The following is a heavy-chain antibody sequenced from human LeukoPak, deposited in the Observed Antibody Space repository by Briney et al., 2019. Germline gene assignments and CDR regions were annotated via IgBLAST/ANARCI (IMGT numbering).Heavy chain of an antibody. CDR2: IYCSGST. D-gene: IGHD2-2*02. V-gene: IGHV4-59*01. CDR1: GGSISSYY. Sequence: SETLSLTCTVSGGSISSYYWSWIRQPPGKGLEWIGYIYCSGSTNYNPSLKSRVTISVDTSKNQFSLKLSSVTAADTAVYYCASGYCSSTSCYIGYFDLWGRGTLVTVSS. J-gene: IGHJ2*01. CDR3: ASGYCSSTSCYIGYFDL.